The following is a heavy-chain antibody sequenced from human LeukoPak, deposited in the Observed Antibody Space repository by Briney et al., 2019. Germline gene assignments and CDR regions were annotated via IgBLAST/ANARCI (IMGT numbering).Heavy chain of an antibody. Sequence: SETLSLTCDVSGVSINTCCYYWTWIRQPPGKGLEWIGYKYYSGSTRYNSSLRSRLTISLDSSKNQFSLRLTPVTAADTAVYYCARGRSYGFDFDSWGPGTLVIVSS. CDR3: ARGRSYGFDFDS. CDR2: KYYSGST. D-gene: IGHD5-18*01. CDR1: GVSINTCCYY. J-gene: IGHJ4*02. V-gene: IGHV4-61*01.